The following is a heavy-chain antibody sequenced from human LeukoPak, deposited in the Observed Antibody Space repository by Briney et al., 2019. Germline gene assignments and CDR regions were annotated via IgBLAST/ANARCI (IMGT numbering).Heavy chain of an antibody. CDR2: INHSGST. CDR1: GFTFSNAW. Sequence: GSLRLSCAASGFTFSNAWMSWIRQPPGKGLEWIGEINHSGSTNYNPSLKSRVTISVDTSKNQFSLKLSSVTAADTAVYYCARVGRLRLGELSSRDLDYWGQGTLVTVSS. J-gene: IGHJ4*02. CDR3: ARVGRLRLGELSSRDLDY. V-gene: IGHV4-34*01. D-gene: IGHD3-16*02.